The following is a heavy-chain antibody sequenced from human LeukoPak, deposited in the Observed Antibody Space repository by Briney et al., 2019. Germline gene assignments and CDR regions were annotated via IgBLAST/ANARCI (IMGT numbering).Heavy chain of an antibody. CDR3: AAAVVPAARRSGWFDP. CDR1: GGSISSGGYY. V-gene: IGHV4-61*08. CDR2: IYYSGST. Sequence: PSQTLSLTCTVSGGSISSGGYYWSWIRQPPGKGLEWIGYIYYSGSTNYNPSLKSRVTISVDTSKNQFSLKLSSVTAADTAVYYCAAAVVPAARRSGWFDPWGQGTLVTVSS. D-gene: IGHD2-2*01. J-gene: IGHJ5*02.